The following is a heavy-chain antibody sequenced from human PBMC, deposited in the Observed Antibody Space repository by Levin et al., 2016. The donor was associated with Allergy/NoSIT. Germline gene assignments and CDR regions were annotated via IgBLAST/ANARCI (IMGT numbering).Heavy chain of an antibody. CDR1: GYSFTSYW. D-gene: IGHD3-16*01. CDR3: ARRGTRTFDI. CDR2: IYPGDSDT. J-gene: IGHJ3*02. Sequence: KVSCKGSGYSFTSYWIAWVRQMPGRGLECMGIIYPGDSDTRYSPSFQGQVTMSADKSISTAYLQWSSLKASDTAMYYCARRGTRTFDIWGQGTMVTVSS. V-gene: IGHV5-51*01.